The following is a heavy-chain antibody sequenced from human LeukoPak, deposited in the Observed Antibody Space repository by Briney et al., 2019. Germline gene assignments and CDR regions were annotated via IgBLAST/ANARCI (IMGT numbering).Heavy chain of an antibody. Sequence: GGSLRLSCAASGFTVSSNYMSWVRQAPGKGLEWVSAIYSGGNTYYADSVKGRFTISRDNSKNTLYLQMNSLRAEDTAVYYCASLPYSAPFSFDYWGQGTVVTVSS. V-gene: IGHV3-53*01. J-gene: IGHJ4*02. CDR2: IYSGGNT. D-gene: IGHD2-15*01. CDR1: GFTVSSNY. CDR3: ASLPYSAPFSFDY.